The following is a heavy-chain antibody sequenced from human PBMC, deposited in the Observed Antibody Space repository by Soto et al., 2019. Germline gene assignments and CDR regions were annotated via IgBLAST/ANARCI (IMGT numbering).Heavy chain of an antibody. J-gene: IGHJ5*02. Sequence: GESLKISCKGSGYSFTSYSIGWVRQMPGKGLEWMGIIYPGDSDARYSPSFQGQVTISADKSISPAYLQWSSLKASDTAMYYCARHGIDNWNYETWFDPWGQGTLVTVSS. CDR1: GYSFTSYS. CDR3: ARHGIDNWNYETWFDP. V-gene: IGHV5-51*01. CDR2: IYPGDSDA. D-gene: IGHD1-7*01.